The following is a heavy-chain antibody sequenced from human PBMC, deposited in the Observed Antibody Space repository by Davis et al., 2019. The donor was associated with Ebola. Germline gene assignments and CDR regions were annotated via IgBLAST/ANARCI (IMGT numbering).Heavy chain of an antibody. CDR2: INPNSGGT. CDR1: GYTFTSYD. D-gene: IGHD3-10*01. CDR3: ARWSHYYGSGSYYSFDY. V-gene: IGHV1-2*04. J-gene: IGHJ4*02. Sequence: ASVKVSCKASGYTFTSYDINWVRQATGQGLEWMGWINPNSGGTNYAQKFQGWVTMTRDTSISTAYMELSRLRSDDTAVYYCARWSHYYGSGSYYSFDYWGQGTLVTVSS.